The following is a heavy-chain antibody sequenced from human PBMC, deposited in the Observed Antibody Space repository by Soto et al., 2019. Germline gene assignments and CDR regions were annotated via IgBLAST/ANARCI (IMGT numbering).Heavy chain of an antibody. D-gene: IGHD3-22*01. Sequence: GGSLRLSCAVSGFSFNNYAMNWVRLAPGKGLEWVSSISGGGTGTYSADAVRGRFTISSDKSRNTVYLQMSSLRAEDTAVYYCAKGHYYDNVGNWVANQAFDSWGQGSLVTVSS. CDR2: ISGGGTGT. V-gene: IGHV3-23*01. CDR3: AKGHYYDNVGNWVANQAFDS. CDR1: GFSFNNYA. J-gene: IGHJ4*02.